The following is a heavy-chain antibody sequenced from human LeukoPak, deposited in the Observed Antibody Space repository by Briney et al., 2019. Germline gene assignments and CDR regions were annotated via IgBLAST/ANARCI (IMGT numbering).Heavy chain of an antibody. CDR1: GLTFSTYW. V-gene: IGHV3-7*01. Sequence: GGSLRLSCAASGLTFSTYWMNWVRQAPGKGLEWVANIKEDGSEKYYVDSVKGRFTISRDNSKNTLHLQIDSLRAEDTATYYCTRDNANRAYDYWGQGTLVTVSS. CDR3: TRDNANRAYDY. D-gene: IGHD2-2*01. J-gene: IGHJ4*02. CDR2: IKEDGSEK.